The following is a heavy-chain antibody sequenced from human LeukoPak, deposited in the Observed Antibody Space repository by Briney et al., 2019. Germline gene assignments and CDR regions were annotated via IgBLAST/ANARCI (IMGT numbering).Heavy chain of an antibody. CDR1: GFPFSNYA. D-gene: IGHD2-2*02. V-gene: IGHV3-23*01. Sequence: GGSLRLSCAASGFPFSNYAMNWVRQAPGKGLEWVSAISGSGGSTYYADSVKGRFTISRDNSKNTLYLQMNSLRAEDTAVYYCAKSVEYQLLYSAVDYWGQGTLVTVSS. CDR3: AKSVEYQLLYSAVDY. J-gene: IGHJ4*02. CDR2: ISGSGGST.